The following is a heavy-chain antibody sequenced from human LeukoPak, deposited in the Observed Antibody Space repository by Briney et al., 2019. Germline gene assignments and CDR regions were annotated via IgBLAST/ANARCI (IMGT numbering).Heavy chain of an antibody. J-gene: IGHJ3*02. CDR1: GFTFSSYS. CDR3: ARDCPREDYDSSGPNAFDI. Sequence: GGSLRLSCVASGFTFSSYSMNWVRQAPGKGLEWVSSISSRSSHIYYADSVKGRFTISRDNAKNSLYLQMNSLRAEDTAVYYCARDCPREDYDSSGPNAFDIWGQGTMVTVSS. CDR2: ISSRSSHI. V-gene: IGHV3-21*01. D-gene: IGHD3-22*01.